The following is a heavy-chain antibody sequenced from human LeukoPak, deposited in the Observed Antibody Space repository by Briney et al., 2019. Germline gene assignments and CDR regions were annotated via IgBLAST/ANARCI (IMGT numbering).Heavy chain of an antibody. CDR2: INGGGGST. J-gene: IGHJ4*02. D-gene: IGHD2-15*01. CDR3: APKVVGSAPFDY. V-gene: IGHV3-23*01. CDR1: GFTFSSYA. Sequence: GSLRLSCAASGFTFSSYAMSWVRQAPGKGLEGVSAINGGGGSTYYADSVKGRFTISRDNSKNTLYLQMNSLRAEDTAVYYRAPKVVGSAPFDYWGQGTLVTVSS.